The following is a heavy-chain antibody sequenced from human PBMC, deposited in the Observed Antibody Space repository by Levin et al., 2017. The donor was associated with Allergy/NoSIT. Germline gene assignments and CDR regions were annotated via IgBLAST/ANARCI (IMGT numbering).Heavy chain of an antibody. CDR3: TRDRIAVADTGYFDY. J-gene: IGHJ4*02. D-gene: IGHD6-19*01. Sequence: GESLKISCAASGFTFSNAWMSWVRQAPGKGLEWVGRIKSKTDGGTTDYAAPVKGRFTISRDDSKNTLYLQMNSLKTEDTAVYYCTRDRIAVADTGYFDYWGQGTLVTVSS. V-gene: IGHV3-15*01. CDR2: IKSKTDGGTT. CDR1: GFTFSNAW.